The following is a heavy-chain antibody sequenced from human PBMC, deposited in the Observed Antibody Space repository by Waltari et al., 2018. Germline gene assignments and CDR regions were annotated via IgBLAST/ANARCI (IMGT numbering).Heavy chain of an antibody. Sequence: EVQLLESGGGLVQPGGSLRLSCAASGFTFSTYAMSWVRQAPGKGLEWVSAISGSGGSTYYADSVKGRFTISRDNSKNTLYLQMNSLRAEDTAVYYCAKDPTPNWGWRYFDYWGQGTLVTVSS. D-gene: IGHD7-27*01. CDR1: GFTFSTYA. CDR2: ISGSGGST. V-gene: IGHV3-23*01. J-gene: IGHJ4*02. CDR3: AKDPTPNWGWRYFDY.